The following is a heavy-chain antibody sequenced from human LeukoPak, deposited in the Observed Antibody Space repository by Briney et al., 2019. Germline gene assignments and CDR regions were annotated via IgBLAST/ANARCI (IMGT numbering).Heavy chain of an antibody. CDR2: IYYSGST. CDR3: AREPGDPPYYFDY. D-gene: IGHD7-27*01. Sequence: PSETLSLTCTVSGGSISSYYWSWIRQPPGKGLECIGYIYYSGSTNYNPSLKSRVTISVDTSKNQFSLKLSSVTAAGTAVYYCAREPGDPPYYFDYWGQGTLVTVPS. J-gene: IGHJ4*02. V-gene: IGHV4-59*01. CDR1: GGSISSYY.